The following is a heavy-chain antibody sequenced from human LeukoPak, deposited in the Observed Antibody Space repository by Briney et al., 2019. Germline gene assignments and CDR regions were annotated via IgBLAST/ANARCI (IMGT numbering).Heavy chain of an antibody. CDR1: GYTFTGYY. CDR2: INPNSGGT. CDR3: ARVPSSSSYFDY. Sequence: ASVKVSCKASGYTFTGYYMHWVRQAPGQGLEWMGWINPNSGGTNYAQKFQGRVTMTRDTSISTACMELSRLRSDDTAVYYCARVPSSSSYFDYWGQGTLVTVSS. J-gene: IGHJ4*02. V-gene: IGHV1-2*02. D-gene: IGHD6-6*01.